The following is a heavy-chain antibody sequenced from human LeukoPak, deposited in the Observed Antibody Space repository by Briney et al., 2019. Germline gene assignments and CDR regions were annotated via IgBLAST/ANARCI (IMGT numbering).Heavy chain of an antibody. CDR2: IYPGDSDT. CDR3: ARSGRSSSNYLDY. D-gene: IGHD3-10*01. V-gene: IGHV5-51*01. J-gene: IGHJ4*02. CDR1: GYSFTSYW. Sequence: RHGESLKISCKGSGYSFTSYWIGWVRQMPGRGLEWMGIIYPGDSDTRYSPSFQGQVTISADKSISTAYLQWSSLKASDTAMYYCARSGRSSSNYLDYWGQGTLVTVSS.